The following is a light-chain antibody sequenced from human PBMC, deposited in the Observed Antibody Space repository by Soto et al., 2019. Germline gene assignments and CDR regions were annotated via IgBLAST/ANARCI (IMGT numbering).Light chain of an antibody. CDR1: QSLRNTY. J-gene: IGKJ1*01. CDR2: GVF. CDR3: QQYNDWPLT. V-gene: IGKV3-20*01. Sequence: IVLTQSPGTLSLSPGERATLSCRASQSLRNTYLSWYQQKPGQAPRLLIYGVFSRATGVPDRFSGGGSGTDFILTISRVEPEDFALYYCQQYNDWPLTFGQGTKVEI.